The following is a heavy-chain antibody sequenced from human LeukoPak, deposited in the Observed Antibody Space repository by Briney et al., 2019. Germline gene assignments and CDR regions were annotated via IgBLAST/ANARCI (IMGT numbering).Heavy chain of an antibody. CDR1: GDTFGNHG. V-gene: IGHV1-69*17. D-gene: IGHD6-19*01. J-gene: IGHJ4*02. CDR2: VIPTFNIR. Sequence: SVKVSCKASGDTFGNHGVTWVRQAPGQGLEWMGRVIPTFNIRNYAQKFQGRLTITADKSTTTGYMELSSLRSDDTAVYYCARDLPSPVPGKNYFDSWGQGTLVVVSS. CDR3: ARDLPSPVPGKNYFDS.